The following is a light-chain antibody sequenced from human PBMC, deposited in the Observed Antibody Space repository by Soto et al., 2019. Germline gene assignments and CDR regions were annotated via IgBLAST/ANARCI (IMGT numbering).Light chain of an antibody. V-gene: IGKV1-39*01. CDR2: AAS. CDR1: QSISTY. CDR3: QQSYDHPVT. J-gene: IGKJ5*01. Sequence: DIQMTQSPSSLSASVGDRVSITCRASQSISTYLNWFHQKPGEAPNLLIYAASTLQSGVPSRFSGSGSGTDFTLTISNLQPEDFATYYCQQSYDHPVTFGQGTRLEIK.